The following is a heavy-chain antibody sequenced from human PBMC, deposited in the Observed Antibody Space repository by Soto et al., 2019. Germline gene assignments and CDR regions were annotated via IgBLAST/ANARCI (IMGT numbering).Heavy chain of an antibody. D-gene: IGHD3-22*01. CDR3: ARASPSPYYDSSGYYHDLGYFDY. CDR1: GFTFSDHY. J-gene: IGHJ4*02. CDR2: TRNKANSYTT. Sequence: GGSLRLSCAACGFTFSDHYMDWVRQAPGKXLEWVGRTRNKANSYTTEYAASVKGRFTISRDDSKNSLYLQMNSLKTEDTAVYYCARASPSPYYDSSGYYHDLGYFDYWGQGTLVTVSS. V-gene: IGHV3-72*01.